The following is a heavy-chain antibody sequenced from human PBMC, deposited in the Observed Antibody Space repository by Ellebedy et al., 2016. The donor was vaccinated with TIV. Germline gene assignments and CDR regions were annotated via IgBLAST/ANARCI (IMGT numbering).Heavy chain of an antibody. D-gene: IGHD2-2*01. V-gene: IGHV4-59*12. Sequence: SETLSLTXTVSGGSISSYYWSWIRQPPGKGLEWIGYIYFKGNTNYNPSLKSRVTISVDTSKNQFSLKLSSVTAADTAVYYCSYQEPYYYYYMDVWGKGTTVTVSS. CDR3: SYQEPYYYYYMDV. CDR2: IYFKGNT. J-gene: IGHJ6*03. CDR1: GGSISSYY.